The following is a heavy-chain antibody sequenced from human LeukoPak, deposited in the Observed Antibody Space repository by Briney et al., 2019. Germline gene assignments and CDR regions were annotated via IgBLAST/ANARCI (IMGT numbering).Heavy chain of an antibody. J-gene: IGHJ6*02. D-gene: IGHD1/OR15-1a*01. Sequence: GGSLRLSCAASGFTFSSYPMHWVRQAPGKGLEYVSAINSNGGYAYYANSVKGRFTISRDNSKNTLYLQMSSLRAEDMAVYCCARFRENNTPYNGMDVWGQGTTVTVSS. CDR1: GFTFSSYP. CDR3: ARFRENNTPYNGMDV. V-gene: IGHV3-64*01. CDR2: INSNGGYA.